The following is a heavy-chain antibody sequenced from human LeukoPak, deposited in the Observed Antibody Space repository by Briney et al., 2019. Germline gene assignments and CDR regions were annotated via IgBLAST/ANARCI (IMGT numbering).Heavy chain of an antibody. CDR2: FDPEDGET. CDR1: GYTLTELS. CDR3: ATPFGEGRAEYFQH. D-gene: IGHD3-10*01. Sequence: ASVNVSFKVSGYTLTELSMHWVRQAPGKGLEWMGGFDPEDGETIYAQKFQGRVTMTEDTSTDTAYMELSSLRSEDTAVYYCATPFGEGRAEYFQHWGQGTLVTVSS. V-gene: IGHV1-24*01. J-gene: IGHJ1*01.